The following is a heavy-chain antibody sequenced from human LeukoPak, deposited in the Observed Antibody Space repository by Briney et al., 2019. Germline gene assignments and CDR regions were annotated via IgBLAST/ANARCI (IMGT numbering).Heavy chain of an antibody. CDR1: GYSFRAYH. CDR2: INPSTAGT. Sequence: GASVKVSCKTSGYSFRAYHLHWVRQAPGQGLEWMGWINPSTAGTNYAQKFQGRVTMTRDTSISTAYMELSRLRSDDTAVYYCARGAATIYLWGQGTLVTVSS. D-gene: IGHD2-15*01. V-gene: IGHV1-2*02. J-gene: IGHJ4*02. CDR3: ARGAATIYL.